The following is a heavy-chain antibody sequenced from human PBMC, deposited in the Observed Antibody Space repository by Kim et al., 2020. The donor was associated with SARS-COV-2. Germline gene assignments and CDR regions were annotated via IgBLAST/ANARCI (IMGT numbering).Heavy chain of an antibody. CDR2: INHSGST. CDR3: ARGTRQWPVRGPYFYYMD. CDR1: GGSFSGYY. D-gene: IGHD6-19*01. Sequence: SETLSLTCAVYGGSFSGYYWSWIRQPPGKGLEWIGEINHSGSTNYNPSLKSRVTISVDTSKNQFSLKLSSVTAADTAGYDCARGTRQWPVRGPYFYYMD. V-gene: IGHV4-34*01. J-gene: IGHJ6*03.